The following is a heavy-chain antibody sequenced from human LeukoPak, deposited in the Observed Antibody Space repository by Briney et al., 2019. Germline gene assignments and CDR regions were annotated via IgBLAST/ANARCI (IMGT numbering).Heavy chain of an antibody. J-gene: IGHJ4*02. V-gene: IGHV4-34*01. Sequence: SETLSLTCVVYGGSFSDYYWNWVRQPPGKGLEWIGEINHSGTTMYNPSLKSRVTISIHTSNNQFSLKLNSVTAADTAVYYCARVRFKTVTTRTLLFDYWGQGTLVTVSS. CDR2: INHSGTT. CDR3: ARVRFKTVTTRTLLFDY. D-gene: IGHD4-17*01. CDR1: GGSFSDYY.